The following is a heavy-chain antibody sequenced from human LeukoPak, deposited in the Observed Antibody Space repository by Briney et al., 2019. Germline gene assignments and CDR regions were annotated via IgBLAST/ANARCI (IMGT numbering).Heavy chain of an antibody. V-gene: IGHV3-74*01. J-gene: IGHJ4*02. CDR2: INTDGSSP. CDR3: VTKGNWI. CDR1: GFTFSAYW. D-gene: IGHD1-1*01. Sequence: GGSLRLSCAASGFTFSAYWMHWVRQAPGKGLVWVSRINTDGSSPTYAASVKGRFTISRDNAKNTLYLQMNSLTAEDTAVYYCVTKGNWIGAQGTLVTVSS.